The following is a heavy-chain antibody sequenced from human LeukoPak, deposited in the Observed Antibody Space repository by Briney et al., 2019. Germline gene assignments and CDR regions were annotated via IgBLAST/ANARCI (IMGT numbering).Heavy chain of an antibody. D-gene: IGHD3-16*01. CDR3: ARGVGGLRYYYYMDV. CDR1: GFTFSTNA. J-gene: IGHJ6*03. V-gene: IGHV3-30*04. CDR2: ISYDGSNK. Sequence: PGGSLRLSCAASGFTFSTNAMAWVRQAPGKGLEWVAVISYDGSNKYYADSVKGRFTISRDNSKNTLYLQMNSLRAEDTAVYYCARGVGGLRYYYYMDVWGKGTTVTVSS.